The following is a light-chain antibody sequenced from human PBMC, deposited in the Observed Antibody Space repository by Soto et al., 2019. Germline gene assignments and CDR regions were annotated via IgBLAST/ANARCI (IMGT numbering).Light chain of an antibody. CDR1: SSDVGGYNY. Sequence: QSALTQPPSASGSPGQSVTISCTGTSSDVGGYNYVSWYQQYPGRAPKLMIYEVTKRPSWVPDRFSGSKAGNTASLTVSGLQADDEADYYCSSYAASNDFYFVFGGGTKLTVL. V-gene: IGLV2-8*01. J-gene: IGLJ3*02. CDR2: EVT. CDR3: SSYAASNDFYFV.